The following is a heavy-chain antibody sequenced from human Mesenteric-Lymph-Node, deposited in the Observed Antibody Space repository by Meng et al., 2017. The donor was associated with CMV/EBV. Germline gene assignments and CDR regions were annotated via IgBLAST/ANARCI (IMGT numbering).Heavy chain of an antibody. CDR1: GFTFNNYV. Sequence: GESLKISCAASGFTFNNYVMNWVRQAPGKGLEWVSAVSGSGSSTYHADSVKGRFTISRDNSKNTLFLQMNRLRAEDTAVYYCASLRGPDWGQGTLVTVSS. V-gene: IGHV3-23*01. CDR3: ASLRGPD. J-gene: IGHJ4*02. CDR2: VSGSGSST.